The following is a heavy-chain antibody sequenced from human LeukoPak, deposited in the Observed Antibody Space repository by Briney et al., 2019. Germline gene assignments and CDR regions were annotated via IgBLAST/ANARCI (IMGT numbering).Heavy chain of an antibody. Sequence: SETLSLTCTVSGGSINRGSYCWSWLRQPAGKGLEWIGRIYTSGSTNYNPSLKSRVTISVDTSKNQFSLKLSSVNAADTAVYYCARDRERDSNSWFNSPQDVWGKGTTVTVSS. V-gene: IGHV4-61*02. CDR1: GGSINRGSYC. D-gene: IGHD6-13*01. CDR3: ARDRERDSNSWFNSPQDV. J-gene: IGHJ6*04. CDR2: IYTSGST.